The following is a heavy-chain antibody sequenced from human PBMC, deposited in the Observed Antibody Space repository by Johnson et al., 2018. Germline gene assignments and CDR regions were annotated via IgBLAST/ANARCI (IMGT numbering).Heavy chain of an antibody. CDR2: IKSKTDGGTT. J-gene: IGHJ3*02. CDR3: TTEPYGGSYGYHDAFDI. Sequence: EVQLVESGGGLVRPGGSLRVSCAASGFTFSNAWMSWVRQAPGKGLEWVGRIKSKTDGGTTDYAAPVKGRFTISRDDSKNTLYLQMNSLKTEDTAGYYCTTEPYGGSYGYHDAFDIWGQGTMVTVSS. V-gene: IGHV3-15*01. CDR1: GFTFSNAW. D-gene: IGHD1-26*01.